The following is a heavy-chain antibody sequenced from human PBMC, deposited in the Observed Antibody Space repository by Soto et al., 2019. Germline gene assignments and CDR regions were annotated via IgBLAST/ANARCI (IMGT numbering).Heavy chain of an antibody. V-gene: IGHV4-30-2*01. J-gene: IGHJ5*02. Sequence: PSETLSLTCAVSGGSISSGGYSWSWIRQPPGKGLEWIGYIYHSGSTYYNPSLKSRVTISVDRSKNQFSLKLSSVTAADTAVYYCARVVTMVRGVTRKYNWFDPWGQGTLVTVSS. D-gene: IGHD3-10*01. CDR1: GGSISSGGYS. CDR3: ARVVTMVRGVTRKYNWFDP. CDR2: IYHSGST.